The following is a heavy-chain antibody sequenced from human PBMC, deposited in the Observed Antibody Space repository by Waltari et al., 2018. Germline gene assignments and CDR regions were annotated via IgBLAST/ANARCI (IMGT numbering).Heavy chain of an antibody. V-gene: IGHV4-34*01. CDR3: AREASGFDY. Sequence: NYNPSLKSRVTISVDTSKNQFSLKLSSVTAADTAVYYCAREASGFDYWGQGTLVTVSS. D-gene: IGHD2-15*01. J-gene: IGHJ4*02.